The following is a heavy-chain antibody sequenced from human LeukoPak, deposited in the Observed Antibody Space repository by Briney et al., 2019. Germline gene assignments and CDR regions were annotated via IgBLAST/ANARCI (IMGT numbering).Heavy chain of an antibody. CDR1: GYTFTGYY. J-gene: IGHJ5*02. CDR2: INPNSGGT. V-gene: IGHV1-2*02. D-gene: IGHD6-6*01. Sequence: ASVKVSCKASGYTFTGYYMHWVRQAPGQGLEWMGWINPNSGGTNYAQKFQGRVTMTRDTSISTAYMELSRLRSDDTAVYYCAGTQGGYSSSSDWFDPWGQGTLVTVSS. CDR3: AGTQGGYSSSSDWFDP.